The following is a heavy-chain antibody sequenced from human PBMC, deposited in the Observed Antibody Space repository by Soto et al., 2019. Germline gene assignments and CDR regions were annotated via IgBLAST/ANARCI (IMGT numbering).Heavy chain of an antibody. D-gene: IGHD2-15*01. CDR2: INTGNGNT. Sequence: GASVKVSCKASGYIFTTYVIHWVRQAPGQRLEWMGWINTGNGNTAHSQKFRDRVTMTRDTSASTAYMELSSLRSEDTAVYYCARGSDYCSGGRCYSGYYFYMDVWGEGTTVTVSS. CDR3: ARGSDYCSGGRCYSGYYFYMDV. CDR1: GYIFTTYV. V-gene: IGHV1-3*04. J-gene: IGHJ6*03.